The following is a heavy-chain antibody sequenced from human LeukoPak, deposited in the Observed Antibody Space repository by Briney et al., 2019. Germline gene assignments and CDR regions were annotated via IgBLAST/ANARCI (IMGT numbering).Heavy chain of an antibody. CDR2: INSDGSST. Sequence: PGGSLRLSCVASGFTFSSYWMHWVRQAPGKGLVWVSRINSDGSSTYFADSVKGRFTISRDYSKNTLYLQINSLRAEDTAVYYCARALSSSWYAFRSNWFDPWGQGTLVSVSS. D-gene: IGHD6-13*01. V-gene: IGHV3-74*01. J-gene: IGHJ5*02. CDR1: GFTFSSYW. CDR3: ARALSSSWYAFRSNWFDP.